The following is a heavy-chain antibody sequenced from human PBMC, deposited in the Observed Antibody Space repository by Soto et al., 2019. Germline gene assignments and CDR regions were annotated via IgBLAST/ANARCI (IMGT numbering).Heavy chain of an antibody. CDR3: VNLGYCSRTTCRYNYGMDV. CDR2: IKSKTDGGTT. J-gene: IGHJ6*02. D-gene: IGHD2-2*01. V-gene: IGHV3-15*01. CDR1: GFTFSNAW. Sequence: EVQLVESGGGLVKPGGSLRLSCAASGFTFSNAWMSWVRQAPGKGLEWVGRIKSKTDGGTTDYAAPVKGRFTISRDNFKETLYLQVNSLRAEDTAIYYCVNLGYCSRTTCRYNYGMDVWGHGTTVTVSS.